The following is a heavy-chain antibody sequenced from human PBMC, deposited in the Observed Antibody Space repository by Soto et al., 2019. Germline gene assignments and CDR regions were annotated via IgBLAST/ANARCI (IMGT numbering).Heavy chain of an antibody. Sequence: SETLSLTCTVSGGSMSSSSYYWGWIRQPPGKGLEWIANMYFSGFYSGSTSYNPSLKSRVTISVDTSKNQFSLQVSSVTAADAAVYYCARGFDILTFGFCLDYWGQGTLVTVSS. J-gene: IGHJ4*02. CDR1: GGSMSSSSYY. CDR2: MYFSGFYSGST. CDR3: ARGFDILTFGFCLDY. V-gene: IGHV4-39*01. D-gene: IGHD3-9*01.